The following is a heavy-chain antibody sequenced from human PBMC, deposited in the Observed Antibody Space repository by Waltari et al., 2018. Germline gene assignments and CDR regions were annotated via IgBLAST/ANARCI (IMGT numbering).Heavy chain of an antibody. V-gene: IGHV1-69-2*01. J-gene: IGHJ5*02. Sequence: EVQLIQSGAELKKPGATVKIPCKISGYTFPDPFMHRVRQAPGKGPEWMGFVDPEDGETIYAEKFQDRVTITADTSIDTAYMELSSLRSDDTAMYYCATGRGWYGHWGQGTLVTVSA. CDR2: VDPEDGET. CDR1: GYTFPDPF. D-gene: IGHD3-10*01. CDR3: ATGRGWYGH.